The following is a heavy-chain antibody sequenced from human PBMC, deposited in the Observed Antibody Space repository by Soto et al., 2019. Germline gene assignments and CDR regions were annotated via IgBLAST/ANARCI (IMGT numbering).Heavy chain of an antibody. D-gene: IGHD3-22*01. CDR3: AREYYYDSSGYSYDAFDI. Sequence: ASVKVSCKASGYTFTSYAMHWVRQAPGQRLEWMGWINAGNGNTKYSQKFQGRVTITRDTSASTAYMELSSLRSEDTAVYYCAREYYYDSSGYSYDAFDIWGQGTMVTVSS. CDR2: INAGNGNT. CDR1: GYTFTSYA. J-gene: IGHJ3*02. V-gene: IGHV1-3*01.